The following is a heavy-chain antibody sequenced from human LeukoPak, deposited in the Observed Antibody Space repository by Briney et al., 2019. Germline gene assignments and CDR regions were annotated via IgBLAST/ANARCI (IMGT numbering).Heavy chain of an antibody. CDR2: IYYSGST. CDR1: GGSISSHY. CDR3: ARGQYWFDP. J-gene: IGHJ5*02. Sequence: PSETLSLTCTVSGGSISSHYWSWIRQPPGKGLEWIGYIYYSGSTNYNPSLKSRVTISVDTSKNQFSLKLSSVTAADTAVYYCARGQYWFDPWGQGTLVTVSS. V-gene: IGHV4-59*11.